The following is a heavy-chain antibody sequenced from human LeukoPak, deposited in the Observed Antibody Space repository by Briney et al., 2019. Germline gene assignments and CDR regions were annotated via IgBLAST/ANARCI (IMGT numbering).Heavy chain of an antibody. V-gene: IGHV3-7*01. CDR1: GFIFNNYW. J-gene: IGHJ4*02. D-gene: IGHD3-22*01. Sequence: GGSLRLSCAASGFIFNNYWMTWVRQAPGKGLEWVANIKQDGSVKYYVDSVKGRFTISRDNSKNTLYLQMNSLRAEDTAVYYCAKDGDDSIEHWGQGTLVTVSS. CDR2: IKQDGSVK. CDR3: AKDGDDSIEH.